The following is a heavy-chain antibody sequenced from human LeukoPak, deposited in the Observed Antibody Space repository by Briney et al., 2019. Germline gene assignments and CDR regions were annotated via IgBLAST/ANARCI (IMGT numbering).Heavy chain of an antibody. CDR3: TTVVFITTYFAY. Sequence: GGSQRLSCAASGFTFSIYGMGSVRQDPGEGLGWVAAISGSGGSTGNADSVKGGFTMCRDNSKKSMYLQMNSLKTKDTAVYYCTTVVFITTYFAYWGQGTLVSVSA. J-gene: IGHJ4*02. CDR2: ISGSGGST. V-gene: IGHV3-23*01. D-gene: IGHD3-22*01. CDR1: GFTFSIYG.